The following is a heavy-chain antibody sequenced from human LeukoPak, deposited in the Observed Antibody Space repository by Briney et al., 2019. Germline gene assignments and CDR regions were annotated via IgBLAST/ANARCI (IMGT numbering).Heavy chain of an antibody. V-gene: IGHV3-23*01. CDR3: AKDGSGWTYNWFDP. CDR1: GFTFSSYA. D-gene: IGHD6-19*01. Sequence: GGSLRLSCAASGFTFSSYAMSWVRQAPGKGLEWVSAISGSGGSTYYADSVKGRFTISRDNSKNTLYLQVNSLRAEDTAVYYCAKDGSGWTYNWFDPWGQGTLVTVSS. CDR2: ISGSGGST. J-gene: IGHJ5*02.